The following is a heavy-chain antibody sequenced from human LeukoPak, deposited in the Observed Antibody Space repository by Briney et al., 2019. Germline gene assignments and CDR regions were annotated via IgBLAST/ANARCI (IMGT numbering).Heavy chain of an antibody. CDR1: GGTFSSYT. D-gene: IGHD3-22*01. J-gene: IGHJ6*03. CDR2: INPNSGGT. Sequence: ASVKVSCKASGGTFSSYTISWVRQAPGQGLEWMGWINPNSGGTNYAQKFQGRVTMTRDTSISTAYMELSRLRSDDTAVYYCARDLSSGYRTPYYYMDVWGKGTTVTVSS. CDR3: ARDLSSGYRTPYYYMDV. V-gene: IGHV1-2*02.